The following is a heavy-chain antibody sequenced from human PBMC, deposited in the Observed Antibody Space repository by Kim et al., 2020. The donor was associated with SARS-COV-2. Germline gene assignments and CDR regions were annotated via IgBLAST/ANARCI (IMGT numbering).Heavy chain of an antibody. D-gene: IGHD1-26*01. Sequence: ASVKVSCKASGYSFSNFGITWVRQAAGQGLEWMGWISGFNGNTYYAQNLQGRVTLTADTSTTTVDMELNSLRPDDTAVYYCAREGIKEGAGLDYWGQGTLITVSS. J-gene: IGHJ4*02. V-gene: IGHV1-18*04. CDR1: GYSFSNFG. CDR2: ISGFNGNT. CDR3: AREGIKEGAGLDY.